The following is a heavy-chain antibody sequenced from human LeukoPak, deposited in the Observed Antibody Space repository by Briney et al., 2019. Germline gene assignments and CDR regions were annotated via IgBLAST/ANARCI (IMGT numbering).Heavy chain of an antibody. V-gene: IGHV3-23*01. J-gene: IGHJ4*02. CDR3: AKQYSSSWHYFDY. CDR1: GFTFSSYA. D-gene: IGHD6-13*01. Sequence: GGSLRLSCAASGFTFSSYAMSWVRQAPGNGLEWVSAISGSGSTYYADSVKGRFTISRDNSKNTLYLQMNSLRAEDTAVYHCAKQYSSSWHYFDYWGQGTLVTVSS. CDR2: ISGSGST.